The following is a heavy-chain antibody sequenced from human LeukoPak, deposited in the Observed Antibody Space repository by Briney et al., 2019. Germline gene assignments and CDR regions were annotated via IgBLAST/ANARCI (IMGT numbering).Heavy chain of an antibody. CDR2: ISYVGDDQ. D-gene: IGHD6-25*01. CDR3: AKDRSSGPHYYYGVDV. CDR1: GFTFSSYG. Sequence: GGSLRLSCAASGFTFSSYGIHWVRQAPGKGLEWVAVISYVGDDQFYAESVKGRFTISRDNSKKTVFLQMNSLRGEDTAVYYCAKDRSSGPHYYYGVDVWGQGTTVTVSS. V-gene: IGHV3-30*18. J-gene: IGHJ6*02.